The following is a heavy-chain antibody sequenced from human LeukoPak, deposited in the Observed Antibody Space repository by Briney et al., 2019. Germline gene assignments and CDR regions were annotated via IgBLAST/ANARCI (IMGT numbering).Heavy chain of an antibody. CDR3: ARDARSYCSSTSCLDAFDI. J-gene: IGHJ3*02. CDR2: IKQDGSEK. CDR1: GFTFSSHW. D-gene: IGHD2-2*01. V-gene: IGHV3-7*01. Sequence: GGSLRLSCAASGFTFSSHWMSWVRQAPGKGLEWVANIKQDGSEKYYVDSVKGRFTISRDNAKNSLYLQMNSLRAEDTAVYYCARDARSYCSSTSCLDAFDIWGQGTMVTVSS.